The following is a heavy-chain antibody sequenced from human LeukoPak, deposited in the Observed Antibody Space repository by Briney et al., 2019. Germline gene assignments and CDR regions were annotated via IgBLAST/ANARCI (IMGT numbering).Heavy chain of an antibody. D-gene: IGHD5-24*01. CDR3: ANEGRWLQSGFDY. V-gene: IGHV3-48*01. Sequence: PGGSLRLSCAASGFTFSSYSMNWVRQAPGKGLEWVSYISSSSSTIYYADSVKGRFTISRDNAKNSLYLQMNSLRAEDTAVYYCANEGRWLQSGFDYWGQGTLVTVSS. J-gene: IGHJ4*02. CDR2: ISSSSSTI. CDR1: GFTFSSYS.